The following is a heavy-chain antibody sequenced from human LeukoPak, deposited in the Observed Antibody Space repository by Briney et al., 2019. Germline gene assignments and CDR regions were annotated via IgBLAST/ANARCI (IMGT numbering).Heavy chain of an antibody. J-gene: IGHJ6*03. CDR2: ISSSSSYI. Sequence: GGSLRLSCAASGFTFSSYSMNWVRQAPGKGLEWVSSISSSSSYIYYADSVKGRFTISRDNAKNSLYLQMNSLRAEDTAVYYCARDLPDRPVLVYYYYMDVWGKGTTVTVSS. V-gene: IGHV3-21*01. CDR3: ARDLPDRPVLVYYYYMDV. D-gene: IGHD6-6*01. CDR1: GFTFSSYS.